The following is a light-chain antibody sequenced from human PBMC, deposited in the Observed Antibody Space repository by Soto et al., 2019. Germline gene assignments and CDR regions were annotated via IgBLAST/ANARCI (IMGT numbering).Light chain of an antibody. CDR3: CSYAGSSTVI. Sequence: QAVVTQPASVSGSPGQSITISCTGSRSDVGSYNLVSWYQHHPGKAPKLVIYDVNKRPSGVSTRFSGSKSGNTASLTISGLQPEDEADYYCCSYAGSSTVIFVGGTQLTVL. J-gene: IGLJ2*01. CDR2: DVN. CDR1: RSDVGSYNL. V-gene: IGLV2-23*02.